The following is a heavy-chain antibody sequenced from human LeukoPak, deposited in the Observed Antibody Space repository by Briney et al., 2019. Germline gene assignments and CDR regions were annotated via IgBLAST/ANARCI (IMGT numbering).Heavy chain of an antibody. J-gene: IGHJ4*02. CDR1: GFTSSDYS. D-gene: IGHD3-22*01. V-gene: IGHV3-21*01. CDR3: VRLRRNSDRSGYYYYYNY. CDR2: INPTSTSI. Sequence: GGSLRLSCAASGFTSSDYSINWVRQAPGKGLEWVSSINPTSTSIFYADAVKSRFTISIDSPMSSLLLQMNSLRAEDTALYYCVRLRRNSDRSGYYYYYNYWGQGILVTVSS.